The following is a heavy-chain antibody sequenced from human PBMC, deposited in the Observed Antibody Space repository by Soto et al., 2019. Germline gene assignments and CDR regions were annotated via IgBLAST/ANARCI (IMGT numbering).Heavy chain of an antibody. V-gene: IGHV3-33*01. Sequence: GGSLRLSCAASGFTFSSYGMHWFRQAPGKGLEWVAVIWYDGSNKYYADSVKGRFTISRDNSKNTLYLQMNSLRAEDTAVYYCARDLDYYDSSFNYFDYWGQGTLVTVSS. CDR3: ARDLDYYDSSFNYFDY. CDR2: IWYDGSNK. J-gene: IGHJ4*02. CDR1: GFTFSSYG. D-gene: IGHD3-22*01.